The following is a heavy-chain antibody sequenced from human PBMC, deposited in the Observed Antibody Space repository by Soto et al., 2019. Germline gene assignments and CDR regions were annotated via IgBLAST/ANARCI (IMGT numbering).Heavy chain of an antibody. D-gene: IGHD1-1*01. CDR1: GFSIRSDYY. V-gene: IGHV4-38-2*02. CDR3: ARGIYTWNPRWFDP. CDR2: VFHRGST. Sequence: SETLSLTCTVSGFSIRSDYYWGWFRQPPGKGFEWIGTVFHRGSTYYNPSLKSRLTISVDTSKNQFSLNLSSMTAADTAVYYCARGIYTWNPRWFDPWGQGTLVTVSS. J-gene: IGHJ5*02.